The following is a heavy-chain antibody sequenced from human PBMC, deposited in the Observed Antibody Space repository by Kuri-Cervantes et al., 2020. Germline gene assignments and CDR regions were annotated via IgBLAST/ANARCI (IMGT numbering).Heavy chain of an antibody. CDR3: ASDKKRSATGTTPPGY. CDR1: GGTFSSYA. V-gene: IGHV1-69*05. D-gene: IGHD1-1*01. CDR2: IIPIFGTA. J-gene: IGHJ4*02. Sequence: SVKVSCKASGGTFSSYAISWVRQAPGQGLEWMGGIIPIFGTANYAQKFQGRVTITRDTSASTAYMELSSLTSEDTAVYCCASDKKRSATGTTPPGYWGQGTLVTVSS.